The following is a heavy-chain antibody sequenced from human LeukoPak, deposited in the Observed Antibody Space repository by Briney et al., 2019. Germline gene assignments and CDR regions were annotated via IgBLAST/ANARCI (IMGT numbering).Heavy chain of an antibody. V-gene: IGHV1-2*06. D-gene: IGHD6-19*01. J-gene: IGHJ4*02. CDR2: INPNSGGT. Sequence: ASVKVSCKASGGTFSSYAISWVRQAPGQGLEWMGRINPNSGGTNYAQKFQGRVTMTRDTSISTAYMELSRLRSDDTAVYYCARGSRFGYSSGWKSLDYWGQGTLVTVSS. CDR3: ARGSRFGYSSGWKSLDY. CDR1: GGTFSSYA.